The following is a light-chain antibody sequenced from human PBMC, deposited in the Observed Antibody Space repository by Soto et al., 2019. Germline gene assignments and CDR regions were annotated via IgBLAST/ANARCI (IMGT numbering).Light chain of an antibody. CDR3: QQYNSYSRT. CDR2: KAS. V-gene: IGKV1-5*03. CDR1: QSISSW. J-gene: IGKJ2*01. Sequence: QSPSTLSASVGDRVTITCRASQSISSWLAWYQQKPGKASKLLIYKASSLESGVPSRFSGSGSGTEFTLTISSLQPDDFATYYCQQYNSYSRTFGQGTKLEIK.